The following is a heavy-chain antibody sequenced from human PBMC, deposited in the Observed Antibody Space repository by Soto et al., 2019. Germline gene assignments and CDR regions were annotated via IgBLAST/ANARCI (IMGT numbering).Heavy chain of an antibody. Sequence: ASVKVSCKASGGTFSSYAISWVRQAPGQGLEWMGGIIPIFGTANYAQKFQGRVTITADKSTSTAYMELSSLRSEDTAVYYCARDYYGSGSYYSLHYYYYGMDVWGQGTTVTVSS. J-gene: IGHJ6*02. CDR3: ARDYYGSGSYYSLHYYYYGMDV. CDR2: IIPIFGTA. CDR1: GGTFSSYA. V-gene: IGHV1-69*06. D-gene: IGHD3-10*01.